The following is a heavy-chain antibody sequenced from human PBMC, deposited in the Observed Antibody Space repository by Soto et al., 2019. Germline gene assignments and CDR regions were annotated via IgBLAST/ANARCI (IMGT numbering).Heavy chain of an antibody. V-gene: IGHV4-4*02. Sequence: SATLSLTCAVAGVSIISSNWWRWVRQPPGRVLWWIGEIQHSGSTSYNPSLKSRVTISVDKSQNQFSLKLNSATAADTAMYYCARGPTITGTISWFDPWGQG. D-gene: IGHD1-7*01. CDR2: IQHSGST. J-gene: IGHJ5*02. CDR1: GVSIISSNW. CDR3: ARGPTITGTISWFDP.